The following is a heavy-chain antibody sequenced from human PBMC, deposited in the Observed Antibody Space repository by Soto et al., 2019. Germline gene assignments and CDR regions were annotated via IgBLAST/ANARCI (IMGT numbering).Heavy chain of an antibody. CDR1: GDTFSNYV. D-gene: IGHD1-26*01. CDR3: ARIGVGSRR. Sequence: QVRLVQSGAEVRKPGSSVRVSCESSGDTFSNYVMSWVRQAPGQGLEWMGGFAPISGSPDYSENFQGRITITADTSTSTSYMELSSLTSDDTAVYYCARIGVGSRRWGQGTLFTVSS. CDR2: FAPISGSP. J-gene: IGHJ3*01. V-gene: IGHV1-69*06.